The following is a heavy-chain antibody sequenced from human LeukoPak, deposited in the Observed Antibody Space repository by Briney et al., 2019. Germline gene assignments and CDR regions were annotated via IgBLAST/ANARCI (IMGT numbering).Heavy chain of an antibody. D-gene: IGHD3-22*01. Sequence: GGSLRLSCAASGFTFNSYGMHWVRQAPGKGLEWVSVISYDGSNKYYADSVKGRFTISRDNSKNTLYLQMNSLRAEDTAVSYCAKDLRYYDSSGYSDYWGKGTLVTVSS. CDR2: ISYDGSNK. CDR1: GFTFNSYG. J-gene: IGHJ4*02. V-gene: IGHV3-30*18. CDR3: AKDLRYYDSSGYSDY.